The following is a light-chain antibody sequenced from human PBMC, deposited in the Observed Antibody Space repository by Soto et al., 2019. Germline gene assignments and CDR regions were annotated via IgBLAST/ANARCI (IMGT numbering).Light chain of an antibody. CDR2: GTN. CDR3: AAWDDSLRVVL. J-gene: IGLJ2*01. Sequence: QSVLTQPPSASGTPGQRVTISCSGGSSNIGGYKYVYWYQQYPGTAPKLLVFGTNLRPSGVPDRFSASKSGTSGSLTISGLRSEDEADYYCAAWDDSLRVVLFGGGTKLTVL. CDR1: SSNIGGYKY. V-gene: IGLV1-47*02.